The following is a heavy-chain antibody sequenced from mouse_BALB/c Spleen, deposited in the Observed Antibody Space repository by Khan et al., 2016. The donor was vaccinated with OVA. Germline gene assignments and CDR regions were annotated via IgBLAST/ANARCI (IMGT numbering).Heavy chain of an antibody. Sequence: EVELVESGGDLVKPGGSLKLSCAASGFTFSSFGMSWIRQTPDKRLEWVAIISSGGSYTYYPDSVKGRFTISRDNAKNTLYLQMSSLKSEDTAMYYCARQYSNSFFEYWGQGTTLTVSS. V-gene: IGHV5-6*01. D-gene: IGHD2-5*01. CDR3: ARQYSNSFFEY. CDR2: ISSGGSYT. J-gene: IGHJ2*01. CDR1: GFTFSSFG.